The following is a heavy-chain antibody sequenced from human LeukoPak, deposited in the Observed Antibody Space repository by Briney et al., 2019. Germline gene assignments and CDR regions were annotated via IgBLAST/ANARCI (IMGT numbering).Heavy chain of an antibody. D-gene: IGHD6-13*01. V-gene: IGHV3-23*01. Sequence: GGSLRLSCAASGFTFSSYAMSWVRQAPGKGLEWVSAISGSGGSTYYADSVKGRFTISRDNAKNSLFLQMNSLRAEDTAVYYCARYSSSWYEDTDYYYGMDVWGQGTTVTVSS. CDR1: GFTFSSYA. CDR3: ARYSSSWYEDTDYYYGMDV. CDR2: ISGSGGST. J-gene: IGHJ6*02.